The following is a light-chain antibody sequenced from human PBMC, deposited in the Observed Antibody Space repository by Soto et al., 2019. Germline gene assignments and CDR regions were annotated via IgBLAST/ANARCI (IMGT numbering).Light chain of an antibody. V-gene: IGKV1-39*01. CDR3: QQSYSTLYT. CDR1: QSIGTS. Sequence: DIQMTQSPSSLSASEGDRVTSTCRASQSIGTSLIWHQQKSGRAPKLLIHAASSLQSGVPSRFSGSGSGTDFTLTISSLQPEDVAVYYCQQSYSTLYTFGQGTNLEIK. J-gene: IGKJ2*01. CDR2: AAS.